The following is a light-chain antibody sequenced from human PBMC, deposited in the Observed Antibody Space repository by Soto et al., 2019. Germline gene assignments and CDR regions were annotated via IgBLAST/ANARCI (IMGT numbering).Light chain of an antibody. Sequence: VVMPRSPDTLSVSPGARATLSCRASQTVNNNLAWYQEKPGQAPRLLIHGASTRATGCPARFSGSGSGTDFTLTISSLQSEDFALYYCQQYDHWPRTFAQGTKVDI. J-gene: IGKJ1*01. CDR3: QQYDHWPRT. CDR1: QTVNNN. CDR2: GAS. V-gene: IGKV3-15*01.